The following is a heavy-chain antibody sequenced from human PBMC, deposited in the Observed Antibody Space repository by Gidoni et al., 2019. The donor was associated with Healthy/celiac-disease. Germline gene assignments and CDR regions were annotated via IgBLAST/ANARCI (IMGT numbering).Heavy chain of an antibody. J-gene: IGHJ5*02. D-gene: IGHD5-18*01. CDR2: INSDGSST. Sequence: EVQLVESGGGLVQPGGSLRLSCAASGFTFSSYWMHWVRQAPGKGLVWVSRINSDGSSTSYADSVKGRFTISRDNAKNTLYLQMNSLRAEDTAVYYCARDRGQLSFMGYNWFDPWGQGTLVTVSS. V-gene: IGHV3-74*01. CDR3: ARDRGQLSFMGYNWFDP. CDR1: GFTFSSYW.